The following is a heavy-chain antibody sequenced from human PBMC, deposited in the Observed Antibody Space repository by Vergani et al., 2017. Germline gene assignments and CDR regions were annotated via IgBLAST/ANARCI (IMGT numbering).Heavy chain of an antibody. Sequence: QVQLVQSGAEVKKPGASVKVSCKASGYTFTGYYMHWVRQAPGQGLEWMGWINPNSGGTNYAQKFQGRVTMTRDTSISTAYMELSRLRSEDTAVYYCATEGRITMVRGVFDYWGQGTLVTVSS. CDR1: GYTFTGYY. V-gene: IGHV1-2*02. CDR3: ATEGRITMVRGVFDY. CDR2: INPNSGGT. J-gene: IGHJ4*02. D-gene: IGHD3-10*01.